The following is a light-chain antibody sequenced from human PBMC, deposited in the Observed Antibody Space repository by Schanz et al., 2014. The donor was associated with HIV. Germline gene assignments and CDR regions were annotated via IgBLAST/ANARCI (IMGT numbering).Light chain of an antibody. V-gene: IGKV3D-15*01. Sequence: EIVMTQFPATLSVSPGERVTLFCRASQSISNNLGWYQQKSGLAPRLLIYDTSTRATGIPDRFSGSGSGTDFTLTISSVQPDDFATYYCQQCDSYPYTFGQGTKLDIK. CDR1: QSISNN. CDR3: QQCDSYPYT. CDR2: DTS. J-gene: IGKJ2*01.